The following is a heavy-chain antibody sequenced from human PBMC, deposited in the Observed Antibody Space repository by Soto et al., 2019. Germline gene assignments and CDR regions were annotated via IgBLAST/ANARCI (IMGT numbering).Heavy chain of an antibody. CDR2: IYSSRST. J-gene: IGHJ3*02. V-gene: IGHV4-61*01. CDR1: GGSVNSVNYY. Sequence: QVQLQESGPGLVKPSETLSLSCSVSGGSVNSVNYYWSWIRQPPGKGLEWIGYIYSSRSTNYNPSHKGRVTISVDTSKNQHSLRLNSVTTADKAVYYCATSPRYAFDIWGQGTMVTVSS. CDR3: ATSPRYAFDI.